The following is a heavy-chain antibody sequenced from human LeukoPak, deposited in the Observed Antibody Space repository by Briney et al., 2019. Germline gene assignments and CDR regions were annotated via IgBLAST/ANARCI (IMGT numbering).Heavy chain of an antibody. CDR2: IYYSRST. D-gene: IGHD6-13*01. Sequence: SETLSLTCTVSGGSISSYYWSWIRQPPGKGLEWIGYIYYSRSTNYNPSLKSRVTISVDTSKNQFSLKLSSVTAADTAVYYCARAPVYSSSWYFDYWGQGTLVTVSS. CDR1: GGSISSYY. J-gene: IGHJ4*02. V-gene: IGHV4-59*01. CDR3: ARAPVYSSSWYFDY.